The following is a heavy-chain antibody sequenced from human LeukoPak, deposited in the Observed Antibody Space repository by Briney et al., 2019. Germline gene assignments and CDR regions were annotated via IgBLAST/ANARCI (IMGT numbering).Heavy chain of an antibody. D-gene: IGHD3-22*01. CDR2: INHSGST. CDR1: GGSFSGYY. Sequence: PSETLSLTCAVYGGSFSGYYWSWIRQPPGKGLEWIGEINHSGSTNYNPSLKSRVTISVDTSKNQFSLKLGSVTAADTAVYYCARGTDYYDSSGSLPFDYWGQGTLVTVSS. V-gene: IGHV4-34*01. CDR3: ARGTDYYDSSGSLPFDY. J-gene: IGHJ4*02.